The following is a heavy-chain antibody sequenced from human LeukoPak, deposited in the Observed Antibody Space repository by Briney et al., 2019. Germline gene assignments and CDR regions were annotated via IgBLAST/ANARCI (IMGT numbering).Heavy chain of an antibody. J-gene: IGHJ2*01. CDR2: IYSGGST. CDR1: GFSVSSNY. V-gene: IGHV3-53*01. CDR3: ARAQGDVVVIATLESWYFDL. D-gene: IGHD2-21*01. Sequence: PGGSLRLSCAASGFSVSSNYMSWVRQAPGKGLEWVSVIYSGGSTYYADSVKGRFTISRDNSKNTLYLQMNSLRAEDTAVYYCARAQGDVVVIATLESWYFDLWGRGTLVTVSS.